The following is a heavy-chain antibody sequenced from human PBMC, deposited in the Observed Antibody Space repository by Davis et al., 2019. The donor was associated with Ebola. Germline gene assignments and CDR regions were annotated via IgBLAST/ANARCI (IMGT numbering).Heavy chain of an antibody. CDR3: ARGVEFDSSSWYRYPYGMDV. J-gene: IGHJ6*02. CDR2: ISSSSSTI. D-gene: IGHD6-13*01. CDR1: GFTFSSYS. Sequence: GESLKISCAASGFTFSSYSMNWVRQAPGKGLEWVSYISSSSSTIYYADSVKGRFTISRDNAKNSLYLQMNSLRDEDTAVYYCARGVEFDSSSWYRYPYGMDVWGQGTTVTVSS. V-gene: IGHV3-48*02.